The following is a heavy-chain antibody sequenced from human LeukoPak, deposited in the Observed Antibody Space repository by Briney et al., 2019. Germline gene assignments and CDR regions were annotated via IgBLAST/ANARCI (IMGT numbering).Heavy chain of an antibody. CDR3: ARDLMGPYGDCGVLEDGYFDY. Sequence: GGSLRLSCAASGFTFSSYWMHWVRHAPGKGLVWVSRINSDGSSTSYADSVKGRFTISRDNAKNTLYLQMNSLRAEDTAVYYCARDLMGPYGDCGVLEDGYFDYWGQGTLVTVSS. CDR2: INSDGSST. V-gene: IGHV3-74*01. D-gene: IGHD4-17*01. J-gene: IGHJ4*02. CDR1: GFTFSSYW.